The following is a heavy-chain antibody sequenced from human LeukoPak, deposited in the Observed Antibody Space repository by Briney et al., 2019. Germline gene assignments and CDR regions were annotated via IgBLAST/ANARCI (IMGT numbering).Heavy chain of an antibody. J-gene: IGHJ4*02. V-gene: IGHV3-49*04. CDR3: TGSFGELSFFAH. Sequence: GGSLRLSCTASGFTFSDYGMSWVRQAPGKGLEWVGFIRSKAYGGTTEYAASVKGRFTISRDDSKSIAYLQVNSLKTEDTAVYYCTGSFGELSFFAHWGQGTLVTVSS. CDR1: GFTFSDYG. D-gene: IGHD3-10*01. CDR2: IRSKAYGGTT.